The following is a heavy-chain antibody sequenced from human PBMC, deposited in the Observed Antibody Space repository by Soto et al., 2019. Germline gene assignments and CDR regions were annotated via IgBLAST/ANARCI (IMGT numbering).Heavy chain of an antibody. V-gene: IGHV5-10-1*01. CDR3: AGGKVNYYYYGMDV. D-gene: IGHD3-22*01. Sequence: PGESLKISCKGSGYSFTSYWISWVRQVPGKGLEWMGRIDPSDSYTNYSPSFQGHVTISADKSISTAYLQWSSLKASDTAMYYCAGGKVNYYYYGMDVWGQGTTVTVSS. J-gene: IGHJ6*02. CDR1: GYSFTSYW. CDR2: IDPSDSYT.